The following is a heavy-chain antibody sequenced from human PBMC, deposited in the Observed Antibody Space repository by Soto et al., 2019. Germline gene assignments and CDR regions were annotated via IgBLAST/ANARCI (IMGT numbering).Heavy chain of an antibody. Sequence: QVQLVQSGAEVKKPGSSVKVSCKASGGTFSSYAIDWVRQAPGQGLEWMGGIIPIFGTADYAQKFQGRVTXXADESPSTAYMELSSLRSEDTAVYYCARGQTGGGWGYYFDYWGQGTLVTVSS. D-gene: IGHD3-16*01. CDR3: ARGQTGGGWGYYFDY. J-gene: IGHJ4*02. CDR1: GGTFSSYA. CDR2: IIPIFGTA. V-gene: IGHV1-69*12.